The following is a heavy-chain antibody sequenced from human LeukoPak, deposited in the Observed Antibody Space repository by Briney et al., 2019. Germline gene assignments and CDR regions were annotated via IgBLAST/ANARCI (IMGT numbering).Heavy chain of an antibody. CDR1: GFTVSSNY. Sequence: XGSLRLSCAASGFTVSSNYMSWVRQAPGKGLEWVSVIYSGGSTYYADSVKGRFTISRDNSKNTLYLQMNSLRAKDTAVYYCARVEEKDGYSDYWGQGTLVTVSS. J-gene: IGHJ4*02. V-gene: IGHV3-53*01. D-gene: IGHD5-24*01. CDR3: ARVEEKDGYSDY. CDR2: IYSGGST.